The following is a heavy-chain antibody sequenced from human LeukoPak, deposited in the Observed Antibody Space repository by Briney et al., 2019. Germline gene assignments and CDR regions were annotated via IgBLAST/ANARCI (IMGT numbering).Heavy chain of an antibody. V-gene: IGHV4-39*07. D-gene: IGHD1-26*01. CDR2: IYYSGST. CDR1: GGSISSSSYY. CDR3: ARDSGSYYGFDY. J-gene: IGHJ4*02. Sequence: SETLSLTRTVSGGSISSSSYYWGWVRQPPGKGLGWIGSIYYSGSTYYNPSLKRRFTISVDTSTSQFSRKLSSVTAADTAVYYCARDSGSYYGFDYWGQGTLVTVSS.